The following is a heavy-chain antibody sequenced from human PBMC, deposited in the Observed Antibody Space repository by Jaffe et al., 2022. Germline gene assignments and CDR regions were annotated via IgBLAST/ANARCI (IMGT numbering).Heavy chain of an antibody. CDR3: ARVWNWSIAAAGTGYMDV. J-gene: IGHJ6*03. D-gene: IGHD6-13*01. Sequence: EVQLVESGGGLVQPGGSLRLSCAASGFTFSSYEMNWVRQAPGKGLEWVSYISSSGSTIYYADSVKGRFTISRDNAKNSLYLQMNSLRAEDTAVYYCARVWNWSIAAAGTGYMDVWGKGTTVTVSS. V-gene: IGHV3-48*03. CDR2: ISSSGSTI. CDR1: GFTFSSYE.